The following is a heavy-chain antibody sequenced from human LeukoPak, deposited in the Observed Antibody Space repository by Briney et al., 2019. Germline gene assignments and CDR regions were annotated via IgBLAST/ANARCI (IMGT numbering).Heavy chain of an antibody. CDR3: ARASYYAFWSGYYNY. D-gene: IGHD3-3*01. CDR2: ISSSSSYI. Sequence: PGGSLRLSCAASGFTFSSYSMNWVRQAPGKGLEWVSSISSSSSYIYYADSVKGRFTISRDNAKNSLYLQMNSLRAEDTAVYYCARASYYAFWSGYYNYWGQATLATVSS. CDR1: GFTFSSYS. J-gene: IGHJ4*02. V-gene: IGHV3-21*01.